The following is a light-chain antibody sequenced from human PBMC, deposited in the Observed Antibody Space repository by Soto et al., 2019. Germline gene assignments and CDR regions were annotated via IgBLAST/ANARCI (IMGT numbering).Light chain of an antibody. Sequence: QLVLTQPPSVSGTPGQRVTISCSGSSSNIGSNTVSWYQQLPGTAPKLLIYSNDQRPSGVPDRFSDSKSGTSDSLVISGLQSEDEADYYCAAWEDSLNGPVFGGGTKLTVL. CDR2: SND. V-gene: IGLV1-44*01. CDR1: SSNIGSNT. J-gene: IGLJ3*02. CDR3: AAWEDSLNGPV.